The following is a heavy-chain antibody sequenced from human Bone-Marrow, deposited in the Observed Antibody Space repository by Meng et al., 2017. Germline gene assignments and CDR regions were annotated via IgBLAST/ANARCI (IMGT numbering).Heavy chain of an antibody. CDR2: IYYSGST. J-gene: IGHJ4*02. CDR3: ARDEVNWAIDY. D-gene: IGHD7-27*01. CDR1: GGSISSSSYY. Sequence: SQTLSLTCTVSGGSISSSSYYWGWIRQPPGTGLEWIGSIYYSGSTYYNPSLKSRVTISVDTSKNQFSLKLSSVTAADTAVYYCARDEVNWAIDYWGQGTLVTVSS. V-gene: IGHV4-39*07.